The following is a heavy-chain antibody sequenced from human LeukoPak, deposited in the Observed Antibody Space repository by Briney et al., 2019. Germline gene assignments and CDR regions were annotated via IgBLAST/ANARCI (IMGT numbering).Heavy chain of an antibody. CDR2: IIPILGIA. CDR1: GGTFSSYA. CDR3: ARDLGGAARYFDY. J-gene: IGHJ4*02. Sequence: ASVKVSCKASGGTFSSYAISWVRQAPGQGFEWMGRIIPILGIANYAQKFQGRVTITADKSTSTAYMELSSLRSEDTAVYYCARDLGGAARYFDYWGQGTLVTVSS. V-gene: IGHV1-69*04. D-gene: IGHD6-6*01.